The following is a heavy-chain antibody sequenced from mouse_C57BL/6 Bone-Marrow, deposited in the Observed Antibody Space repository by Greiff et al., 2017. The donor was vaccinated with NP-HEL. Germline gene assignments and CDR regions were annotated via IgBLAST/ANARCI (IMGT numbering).Heavy chain of an antibody. D-gene: IGHD1-3*01. J-gene: IGHJ2*01. V-gene: IGHV1-64*01. Sequence: QVQLQQPGAELVKPGASVKLSCKASGYTFTSYWMHWVKQRPGQGLEWIGIIHPNSGSTNYNEKFKSKATLTVDKSSSTAYMQLSSLTSEDSAVYYCAREGEWSFDYWGQGTTLTVSS. CDR3: AREGEWSFDY. CDR2: IHPNSGST. CDR1: GYTFTSYW.